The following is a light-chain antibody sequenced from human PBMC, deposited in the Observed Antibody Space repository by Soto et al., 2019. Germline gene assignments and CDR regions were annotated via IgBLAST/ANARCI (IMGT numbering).Light chain of an antibody. V-gene: IGLV1-51*01. CDR2: DNS. CDR1: SSNIGQGY. CDR3: GAWDSGLSAGL. J-gene: IGLJ3*02. Sequence: QSALTQPPSMSAAPGQTITISCAGTSSNIGQGYVSWYQHFPETAPRLLIYDNSQRPSGVPDRFSGSKSGTSATLAITGLQPGDEADYYCGAWDSGLSAGLFGGGTKLTVL.